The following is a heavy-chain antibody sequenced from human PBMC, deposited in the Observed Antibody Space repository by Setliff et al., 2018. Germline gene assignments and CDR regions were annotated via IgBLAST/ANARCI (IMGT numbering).Heavy chain of an antibody. V-gene: IGHV1-46*01. CDR1: GYTFTSYG. J-gene: IGHJ4*02. D-gene: IGHD2-8*01. Sequence: ASVKVSCKASGYTFTSYGISWARQAPGQGLEWMGIINPSGGSTSYAQKFQGRVTMTRDTSTSTVYMELSSLRSEDTAVYYCARDLVLLGYQLDYWGQGTLSTVSS. CDR2: INPSGGST. CDR3: ARDLVLLGYQLDY.